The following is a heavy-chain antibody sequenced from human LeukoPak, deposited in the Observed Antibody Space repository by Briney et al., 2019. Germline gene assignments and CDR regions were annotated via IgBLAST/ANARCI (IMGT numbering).Heavy chain of an antibody. CDR1: GFTFSSYS. D-gene: IGHD3-22*01. V-gene: IGHV3-48*01. CDR2: ISSSSSTI. J-gene: IGHJ3*01. CDR3: ARGDIYYYDSSGSTA. Sequence: GGSLRLSCAPSGFTFSSYSMNWVRKARGEAVEGVSYISSSSSTIYYADSVKGRFTISRDNAKNSLYLQMNSLRAEDTAVYYCARGDIYYYDSSGSTAWGQGTMVTVSS.